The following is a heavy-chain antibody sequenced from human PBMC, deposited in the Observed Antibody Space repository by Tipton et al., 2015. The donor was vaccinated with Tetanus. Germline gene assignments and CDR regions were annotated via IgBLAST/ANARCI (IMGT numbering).Heavy chain of an antibody. D-gene: IGHD6-13*01. V-gene: IGHV4-39*01. CDR2: VYYGGPP. Sequence: TLSLTCTVSGASISTTSYYWGWVRQPPGKGLECIGSVYYGGPPYYNPSLKSRVTISVDTSKNQFSLSLRSVTAADTAVYYCTTTAVGVPLDPWGQGTLVTVSS. CDR1: GASISTTSYY. J-gene: IGHJ5*02. CDR3: TTTAVGVPLDP.